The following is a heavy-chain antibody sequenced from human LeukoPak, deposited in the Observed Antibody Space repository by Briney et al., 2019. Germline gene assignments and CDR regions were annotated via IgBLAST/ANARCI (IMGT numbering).Heavy chain of an antibody. CDR2: ISGSGGST. D-gene: IGHD2-2*01. CDR1: GFTFSSYA. Sequence: GGSLRLSCAASGFTFSSYAMSWVRQAPGKGLEWVSAISGSGGSTYYADSVKGRFTISRDNSKNTLYLQMNSLRAEDTAVYYCAKGSYCSSTSCYPLEDYWGQGTLVTVSS. J-gene: IGHJ4*02. V-gene: IGHV3-23*01. CDR3: AKGSYCSSTSCYPLEDY.